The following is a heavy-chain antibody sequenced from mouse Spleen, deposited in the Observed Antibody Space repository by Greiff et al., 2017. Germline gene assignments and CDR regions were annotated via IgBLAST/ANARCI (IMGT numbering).Heavy chain of an antibody. Sequence: EVQLQQSGPELVKPGASVKIPCKASGYTFTDYNMDWVKQSHGKSLEWIGDINPNNGGTIYNQKFKGKATLTVDKSSSTAYMELRSLTSEDTAVYYCARLDSHYYGSAWFAYWGQGTLVTVSA. CDR2: INPNNGGT. CDR3: ARLDSHYYGSAWFAY. J-gene: IGHJ3*01. D-gene: IGHD1-1*01. V-gene: IGHV1-18*01. CDR1: GYTFTDYN.